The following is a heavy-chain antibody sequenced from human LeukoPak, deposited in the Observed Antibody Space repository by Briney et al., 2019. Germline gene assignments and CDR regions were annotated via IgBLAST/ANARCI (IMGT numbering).Heavy chain of an antibody. J-gene: IGHJ4*02. V-gene: IGHV4-34*01. D-gene: IGHD6-19*01. CDR1: GGSFSGYY. Sequence: SETLSLTCAAYGGSFSGYYWSWIRQPPGKWLEWIGVIYHSGSTNYNPSLKSRVTISVDTSKNQFSLNLSSVTAADTAVYYCAREVAGSGRAYIFWGQGILVTVSS. CDR2: IYHSGST. CDR3: AREVAGSGRAYIF.